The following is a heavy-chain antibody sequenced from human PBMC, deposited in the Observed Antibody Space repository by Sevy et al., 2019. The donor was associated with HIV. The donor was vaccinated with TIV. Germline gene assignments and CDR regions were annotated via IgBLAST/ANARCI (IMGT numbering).Heavy chain of an antibody. CDR1: GFTFSSFE. J-gene: IGHJ6*02. CDR3: AKRGGHYDLGMDV. Sequence: GGSPRLSCAASGFTFSSFEMTWVRQAPGKGLEWVSYISSSGSTIYYTNSVKGRFTISRDNAKNSLYLQMNSLRAEDTAVYYCAKRGGHYDLGMDVWGHGTTVTVSS. CDR2: ISSSGSTI. D-gene: IGHD3-3*01. V-gene: IGHV3-48*03.